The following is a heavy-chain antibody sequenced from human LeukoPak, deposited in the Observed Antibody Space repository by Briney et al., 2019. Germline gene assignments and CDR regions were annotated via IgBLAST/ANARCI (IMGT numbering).Heavy chain of an antibody. J-gene: IGHJ5*01. CDR3: AKSAMIRGVIGGNWFDS. V-gene: IGHV3-30*02. D-gene: IGHD3-10*01. CDR2: IQYDGSTK. CDR1: GFTFSSYA. Sequence: PGGSLRLSCAASGFTFSSYAMHWVRQAPGKGLEWVTFIQYDGSTKYYADSVRGRFTISRDNSKNTLYLQMNSRRAEDTAVYYCAKSAMIRGVIGGNWFDSWGQGTLVTVSS.